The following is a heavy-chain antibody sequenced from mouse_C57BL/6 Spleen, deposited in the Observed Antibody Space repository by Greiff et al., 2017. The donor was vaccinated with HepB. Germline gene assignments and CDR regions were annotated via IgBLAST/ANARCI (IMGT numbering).Heavy chain of an antibody. Sequence: LVESGAELARPGASVKMSCKASGYTFTSYTMHWVKQRPGQGLEWIGYINPSSGYTKYNQKFKDKATLTADKSSSTAYMQLSSLTSEDSAVYYCARTYDGYDYFDYWGQGTTLTVSS. V-gene: IGHV1-4*01. CDR3: ARTYDGYDYFDY. D-gene: IGHD2-3*01. CDR1: GYTFTSYT. J-gene: IGHJ2*01. CDR2: INPSSGYT.